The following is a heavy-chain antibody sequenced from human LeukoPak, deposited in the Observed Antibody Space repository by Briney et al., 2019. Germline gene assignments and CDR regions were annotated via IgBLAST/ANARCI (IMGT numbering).Heavy chain of an antibody. V-gene: IGHV4-39*01. D-gene: IGHD2-15*01. Sequence: SETLSLTCTVSGGSISSSSYYWGWIRQPPGKGLEWMGNIYYGGSTYYNPSLKSRVTISVDTSKNQFSLKLSSVTAADTAVYYCATHLGYCSGGSCVADYWGQGTLVTVSS. J-gene: IGHJ4*02. CDR3: ATHLGYCSGGSCVADY. CDR1: GGSISSSSYY. CDR2: IYYGGST.